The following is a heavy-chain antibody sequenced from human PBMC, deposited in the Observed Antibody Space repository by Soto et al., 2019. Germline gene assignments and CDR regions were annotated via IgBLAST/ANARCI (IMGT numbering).Heavy chain of an antibody. CDR2: ISAYNGNT. V-gene: IGHV1-18*01. D-gene: IGHD6-13*01. J-gene: IGHJ4*02. CDR1: GYTFTSYG. CDR3: ARDLGMSRSWYPADLDDY. Sequence: QVQLVQSGAEVKKPGASVKVSCKASGYTFTSYGISWVRQAPGQGLEWMGWISAYNGNTNYAQKLQGRVTMTTDTSPSTAYMELRSLRSDDTAVYYCARDLGMSRSWYPADLDDYWGQGTLVTVSS.